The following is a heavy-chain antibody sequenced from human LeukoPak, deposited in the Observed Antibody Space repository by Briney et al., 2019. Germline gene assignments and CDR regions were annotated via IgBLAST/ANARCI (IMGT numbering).Heavy chain of an antibody. CDR1: GGSFSGYY. CDR3: ARGIGQLLYLTQPQWGYNWFDP. CDR2: INHSGST. J-gene: IGHJ5*02. Sequence: SETLSLTCAVYGGSFSGYYWSWIRQPPGKGLEWIGEINHSGSTNYNPSLKSRVTISVDTSKNQFSLKLSSVTAADTAVYYCARGIGQLLYLTQPQWGYNWFDPWGQGTLVTVSS. D-gene: IGHD2-2*02. V-gene: IGHV4-34*01.